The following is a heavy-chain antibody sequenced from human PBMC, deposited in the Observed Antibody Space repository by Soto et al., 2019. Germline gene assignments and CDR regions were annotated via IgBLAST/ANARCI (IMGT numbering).Heavy chain of an antibody. CDR3: TRVYLYPIQRWLRDYYVYGIDV. V-gene: IGHV1-69*13. Sequence: SVKVSCKASGGTFSSYAISWVRQAPGQGLEWMGGIIPIFGTANYAQKFQGRVTMTADESTSTAYIELRSLRSEDTAGYYCTRVYLYPIQRWLRDYYVYGIDVWGQGTTVPVSS. J-gene: IGHJ6*01. CDR2: IIPIFGTA. CDR1: GGTFSSYA. D-gene: IGHD5-18*01.